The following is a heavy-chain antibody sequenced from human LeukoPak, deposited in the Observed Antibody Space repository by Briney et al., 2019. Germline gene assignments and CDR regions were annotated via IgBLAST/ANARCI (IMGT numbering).Heavy chain of an antibody. V-gene: IGHV4-38-2*02. CDR2: IYHSGRT. J-gene: IGHJ4*02. CDR1: GYSISSGYY. Sequence: SETLSLTCTVSGYSISSGYYWGWIRQPPGKGLEWIGSIYHSGRTFYNPSLKSRVTISVDTSKNQFSLKLSSVTAADTAVYYCARSLYYYDSSGYYGPYFDYWGQGTLVTVSS. D-gene: IGHD3-22*01. CDR3: ARSLYYYDSSGYYGPYFDY.